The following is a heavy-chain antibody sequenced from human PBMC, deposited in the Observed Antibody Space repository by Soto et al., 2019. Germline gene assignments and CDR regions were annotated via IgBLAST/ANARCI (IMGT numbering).Heavy chain of an antibody. CDR2: MSSDGSKI. J-gene: IGHJ4*02. D-gene: IGHD1-26*01. CDR1: GFDFTYYA. V-gene: IGHV3-30*18. CDR3: AKDEGVGGSLGLFDY. Sequence: QVQLVESGGGAVQPGESLRLSCVASGFDFTYYAMHWVRQAPGKGLESVAVMSSDGSKIHHTDSVKGRFTISRDNSKNTLYLQMNSLRKEDTAVYFCAKDEGVGGSLGLFDYWGQGTLV.